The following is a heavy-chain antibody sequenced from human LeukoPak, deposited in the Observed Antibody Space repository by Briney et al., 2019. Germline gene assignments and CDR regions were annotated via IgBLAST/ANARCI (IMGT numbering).Heavy chain of an antibody. CDR2: INSDGINT. D-gene: IGHD5-24*01. V-gene: IGHV3-74*01. CDR1: GFTFSNYW. Sequence: PGGSLRLSCAASGFTFSNYWMHWVRQAPGKGLVWVSRINSDGINTSYADSVKGRFTISRDNAKNTLNLQMNSLRAEDTAVYYCARGRGYNPTNFDYWGQGTLVTVSS. J-gene: IGHJ4*02. CDR3: ARGRGYNPTNFDY.